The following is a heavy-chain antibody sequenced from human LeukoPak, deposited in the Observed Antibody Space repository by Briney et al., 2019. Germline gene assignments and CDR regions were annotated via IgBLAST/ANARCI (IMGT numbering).Heavy chain of an antibody. CDR2: ISGSGGST. D-gene: IGHD6-19*01. CDR1: GFTFSSYA. J-gene: IGHJ6*02. V-gene: IGHV3-23*01. CDR3: AKDWGRIAVAGVYYYYYYGMDV. Sequence: GGSLRLSCAASGFTFSSYAMSWVRLAPGKGLEWVSAISGSGGSTYYADSVKGRFTISRDNSKNTLYLQMNSLRAEDTAVYYCAKDWGRIAVAGVYYYYYYGMDVWGQGTTVTVSS.